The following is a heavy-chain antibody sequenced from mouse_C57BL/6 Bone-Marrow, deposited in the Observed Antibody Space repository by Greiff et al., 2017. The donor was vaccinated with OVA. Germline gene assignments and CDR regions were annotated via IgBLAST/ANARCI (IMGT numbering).Heavy chain of an antibody. CDR3: AIPIYYYGSRERYYYAMDY. V-gene: IGHV1-50*01. Sequence: VQLQQPGAELVKPGASVKLSCKASGYTFTSYWMQWVKQRPGQGLEWIGEIDPSDSYTNYNQKFKGKATLTVDTSSSTAYMQLSSLTSEDSAVYYCAIPIYYYGSRERYYYAMDYWGQGTSVTGSS. CDR2: IDPSDSYT. D-gene: IGHD1-1*01. J-gene: IGHJ4*01. CDR1: GYTFTSYW.